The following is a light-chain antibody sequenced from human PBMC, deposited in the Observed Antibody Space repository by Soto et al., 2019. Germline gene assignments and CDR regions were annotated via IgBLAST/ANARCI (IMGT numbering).Light chain of an antibody. CDR1: QSLVYSSDGNTY. Sequence: DGVMTQSPLSLPVTVGQPASISCRSSQSLVYSSDGNTYLNWFQQRPGQSPRRLIYKVSNRDPGVPDRFRGSGSGTDFTLKISRVEAEDVGVYYCMQGLQAPLTFGQGTKVDIK. CDR2: KVS. V-gene: IGKV2-30*01. J-gene: IGKJ1*01. CDR3: MQGLQAPLT.